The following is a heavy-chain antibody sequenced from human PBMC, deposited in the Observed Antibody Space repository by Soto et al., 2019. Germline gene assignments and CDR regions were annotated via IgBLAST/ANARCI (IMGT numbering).Heavy chain of an antibody. CDR2: IIPILGIA. Sequence: QVQLVHSGAEVKKPGSSVKVSCKASGGTFSSYTISWVRQAPGQGLEWMGRIIPILGIANYAQKVQGRGTITAEKSTSTAYMELSSLRSEDTAVYYCATPYYYDRGGYRPRGAFDIWGQGTMVTVSS. CDR3: ATPYYYDRGGYRPRGAFDI. J-gene: IGHJ3*02. V-gene: IGHV1-69*02. D-gene: IGHD3-22*01. CDR1: GGTFSSYT.